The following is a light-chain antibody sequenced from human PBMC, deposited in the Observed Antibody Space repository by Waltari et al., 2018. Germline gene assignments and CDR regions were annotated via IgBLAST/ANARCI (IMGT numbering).Light chain of an antibody. V-gene: IGLV8-61*01. CDR2: KAN. J-gene: IGLJ3*02. CDR1: SGSPCTTSY. Sequence: QTVVTHEPSLSVSPGGTVTLTCALGSGSPCTTSYATWYQQTPGQAPRTLVYKANARSSGVPDRFSGSILGNTAALTITGAQADDESDYYCALYMGSGIWVFGGGTRLTVL. CDR3: ALYMGSGIWV.